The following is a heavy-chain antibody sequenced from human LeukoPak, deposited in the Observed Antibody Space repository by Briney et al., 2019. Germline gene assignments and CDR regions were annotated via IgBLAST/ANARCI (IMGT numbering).Heavy chain of an antibody. J-gene: IGHJ4*02. CDR2: IYTSGST. CDR3: ARGYSGYIDY. D-gene: IGHD5-12*01. CDR1: GGSISSYY. Sequence: PPETLSLTCTVSGGSISSYYWSWIRQPPGKGLEWIGYIYTSGSTNYNPSLKGRVTISVDTSKNQFSLKLSSVTAADTAVYYCARGYSGYIDYWGQGTLVTVSS. V-gene: IGHV4-4*09.